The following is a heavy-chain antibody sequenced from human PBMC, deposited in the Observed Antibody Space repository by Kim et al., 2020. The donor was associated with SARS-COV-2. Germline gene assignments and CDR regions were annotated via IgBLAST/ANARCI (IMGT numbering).Heavy chain of an antibody. V-gene: IGHV4-59*01. D-gene: IGHD3-3*01. CDR1: GGSISSYY. Sequence: SETLSLTCTVSGGSISSYYWSWIRQPPGKGLEGIGYIYYSGSTNYNPSLKSRVTISVDTAKNQFSLKLSSVTAADTAVYFCARVFGGVGVVIVDIWGRGT. J-gene: IGHJ3*02. CDR3: ARVFGGVGVVIVDI. CDR2: IYYSGST.